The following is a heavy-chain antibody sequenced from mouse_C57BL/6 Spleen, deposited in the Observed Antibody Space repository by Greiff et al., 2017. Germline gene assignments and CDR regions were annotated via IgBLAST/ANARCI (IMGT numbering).Heavy chain of an antibody. J-gene: IGHJ1*03. CDR2: IDPKSGGT. V-gene: IGHV1-72*01. Sequence: QVPLQQPGAELVKPGASVKLSCKASGYTFTSYWMHWVKQRPGRGLEWIGRIDPKSGGTKYNEKFKSKATLTVDKPSSTAYMQLSSLTSEDSAVYYCARGYGSSYGYFDVWGTGTTVTVAS. CDR1: GYTFTSYW. D-gene: IGHD1-1*01. CDR3: ARGYGSSYGYFDV.